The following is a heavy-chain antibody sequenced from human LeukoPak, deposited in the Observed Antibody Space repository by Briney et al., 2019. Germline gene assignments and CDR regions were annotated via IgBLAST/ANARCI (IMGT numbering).Heavy chain of an antibody. V-gene: IGHV4-59*01. J-gene: IGHJ5*02. CDR3: ARGSTYSSRWFDP. D-gene: IGHD6-19*01. CDR2: IYYSGST. Sequence: SETLSLTCTVSGGSISSYYWSWIRQPPGKGLEWIGYIYYSGSTNYNPPLKNRVTISVDTSKNQFSLKLSSVTAADTAVYYCARGSTYSSRWFDPWGQGTLVTVSS. CDR1: GGSISSYY.